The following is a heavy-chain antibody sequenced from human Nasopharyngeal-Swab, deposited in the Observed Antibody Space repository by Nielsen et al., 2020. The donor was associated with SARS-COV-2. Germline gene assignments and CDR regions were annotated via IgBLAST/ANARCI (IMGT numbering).Heavy chain of an antibody. V-gene: IGHV4-31*03. J-gene: IGHJ4*02. Sequence: SETLSLTCTVSGGSISSGGYYWSWIRQHPGKGLEWIGYIYYSGSTYYNPSLKSRVTISVDTSKNQFSLKLSSVTAADTAVYYCARVGYYYGLGSVPHWGQGTLVTVSS. CDR1: GGSISSGGYY. D-gene: IGHD3-10*01. CDR3: ARVGYYYGLGSVPH. CDR2: IYYSGST.